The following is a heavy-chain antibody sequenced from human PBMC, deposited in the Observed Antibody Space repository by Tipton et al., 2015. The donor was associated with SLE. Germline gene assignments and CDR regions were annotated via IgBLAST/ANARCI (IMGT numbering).Heavy chain of an antibody. J-gene: IGHJ6*02. CDR1: GFTFSPYE. Sequence: SLRLSCAASGFTFSPYEMNWVRQTPGKGLECVSYITRSGSIYYADSVKGRVTISRDSAKNSLYLQMSSLRVEDTAVYYCARAYYGMDVWGQGTTVTVSS. CDR2: ITRSGSI. V-gene: IGHV3-48*03. D-gene: IGHD2-21*01. CDR3: ARAYYGMDV.